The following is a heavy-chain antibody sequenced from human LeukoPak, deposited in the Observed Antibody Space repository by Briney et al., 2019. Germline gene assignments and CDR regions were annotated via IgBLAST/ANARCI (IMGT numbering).Heavy chain of an antibody. D-gene: IGHD3-10*01. Sequence: SETLSLTCTVSGGSISSYYWSWIWQPPGKGLEWIGYIYYSGSTNYNPSLKSRVTISVDTSKNQFSLKLSSVTAADTAVCYCARFVDLWFGESLTRRYYFDYWGQGTLVTVSS. CDR2: IYYSGST. V-gene: IGHV4-59*01. CDR3: ARFVDLWFGESLTRRYYFDY. J-gene: IGHJ4*02. CDR1: GGSISSYY.